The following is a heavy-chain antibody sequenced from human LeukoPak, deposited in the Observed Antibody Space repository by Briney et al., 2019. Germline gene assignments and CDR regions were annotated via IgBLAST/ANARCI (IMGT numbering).Heavy chain of an antibody. Sequence: ASVKVSCKVSGYTLTELSMHWVREAPGKGLEWMGGFDPEDGETIYAQKFQGRVTMTEDTSTDTAYMELSSLRSEDTAAYYCASGGASGYYGMDVWGQGTTVTVSS. CDR3: ASGGASGYYGMDV. CDR1: GYTLTELS. CDR2: FDPEDGET. J-gene: IGHJ6*02. D-gene: IGHD2-21*01. V-gene: IGHV1-24*01.